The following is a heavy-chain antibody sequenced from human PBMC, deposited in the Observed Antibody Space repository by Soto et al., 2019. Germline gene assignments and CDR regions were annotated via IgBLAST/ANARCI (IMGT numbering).Heavy chain of an antibody. Sequence: GGSLRLSCAASGFTFSSYSMNWVRQAPGKGLEWVSYISSSSSTIYYADSVKGRFTISTDNAKNSLYLQLNSLRAEDTAVYYCSTYSYRGVFLEWSPYYYYDIDVWGQGTTVTVSS. CDR2: ISSSSSTI. J-gene: IGHJ6*02. CDR3: STYSYRGVFLEWSPYYYYDIDV. CDR1: GFTFSSYS. V-gene: IGHV3-48*04. D-gene: IGHD3-3*01.